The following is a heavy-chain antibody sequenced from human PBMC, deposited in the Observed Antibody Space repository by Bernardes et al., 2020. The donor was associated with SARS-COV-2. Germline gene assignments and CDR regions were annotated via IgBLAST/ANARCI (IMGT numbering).Heavy chain of an antibody. D-gene: IGHD3-16*02. CDR1: GYSFTSYW. V-gene: IGHV5-51*01. Sequence: GGCLKITRKGSGYSFTSYWIGWVRQMPGKGLEWMGIIYPGDSDTRYSPSFQGQVTISADKSISTAYLQWSSLKASDTAMYYCARRGIDPTYSVDYWGQGTLVTVSS. CDR3: ARRGIDPTYSVDY. CDR2: IYPGDSDT. J-gene: IGHJ4*02.